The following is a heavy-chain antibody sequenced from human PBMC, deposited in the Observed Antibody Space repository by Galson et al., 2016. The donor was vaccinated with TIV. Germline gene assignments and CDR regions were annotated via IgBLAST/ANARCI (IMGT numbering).Heavy chain of an antibody. CDR3: ARNVAQTGDFDD. J-gene: IGHJ4*02. CDR1: GYPFTNYD. V-gene: IGHV1-8*01. CDR2: MHPDSGHT. Sequence: SVKVSCKASGYPFTNYDINWMRQTAGQGLEWLGWMHPDSGHTGYAQKFQGRVSMTRDTSISTAYMELRGPISEDTAVYYCARNVAQTGDFDDWGQGTLVTVSS. D-gene: IGHD7-27*01.